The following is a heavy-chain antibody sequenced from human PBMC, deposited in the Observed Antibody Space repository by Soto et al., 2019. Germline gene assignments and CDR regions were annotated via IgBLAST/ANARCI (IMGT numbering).Heavy chain of an antibody. Sequence: GGSLRLSCAASGLTFTSYAMSWVRQAPGKGLEWVSGISGSGGSTYYADSVKGRFSISRDNSKNTLYLQMNSLRAEDTAVYYCAKDPDYAFWSGYLSRVRAYVDYWGQGTLVTVSS. D-gene: IGHD3-3*01. J-gene: IGHJ4*02. CDR2: ISGSGGST. CDR1: GLTFTSYA. V-gene: IGHV3-23*01. CDR3: AKDPDYAFWSGYLSRVRAYVDY.